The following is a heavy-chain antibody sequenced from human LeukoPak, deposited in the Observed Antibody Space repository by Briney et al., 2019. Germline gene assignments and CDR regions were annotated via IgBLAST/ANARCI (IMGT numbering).Heavy chain of an antibody. CDR1: GFTFEDYA. D-gene: IGHD2-21*01. Sequence: GRSLRLSCAASGFTFEDYAMHWVRQTPGKGLDWVAAISWNSGSINYADSVKGRFTISRDNSKNTLYLQMNSLRAEDTAVYYCAKGPTYCGGDCYPHFDYWGQGILVTVSS. J-gene: IGHJ4*02. V-gene: IGHV3-9*01. CDR2: ISWNSGSI. CDR3: AKGPTYCGGDCYPHFDY.